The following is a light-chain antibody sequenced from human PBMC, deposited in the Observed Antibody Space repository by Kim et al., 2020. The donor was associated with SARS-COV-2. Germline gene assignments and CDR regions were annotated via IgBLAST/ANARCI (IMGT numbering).Light chain of an antibody. CDR1: QSISSW. CDR2: KAS. J-gene: IGKJ2*01. Sequence: DIQMTQSPSTLSASVGDRVTITCRASQSISSWLAWYQQKPGKAPKLLIYKASSLESGVPSRFSGSGSGTEFTLTISSLQPDDFTTYYCQQYNSYPYTFGPGTKLEI. V-gene: IGKV1-5*03. CDR3: QQYNSYPYT.